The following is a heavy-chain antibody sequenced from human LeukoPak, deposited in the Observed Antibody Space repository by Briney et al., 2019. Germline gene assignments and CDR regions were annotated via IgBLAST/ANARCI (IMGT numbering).Heavy chain of an antibody. CDR3: ARDSFDSSGYYSDY. CDR1: GFTLSTYE. Sequence: GGSLRLSCAASGFTLSTYEMNWVRQAPGKGLEWVSYISSSGSTIYYADPVKGRFTISRDNAKSSLYLQMNSLRAEDTAVYYCARDSFDSSGYYSDYWGQGTLVTVSS. V-gene: IGHV3-48*03. J-gene: IGHJ4*02. D-gene: IGHD3-22*01. CDR2: ISSSGSTI.